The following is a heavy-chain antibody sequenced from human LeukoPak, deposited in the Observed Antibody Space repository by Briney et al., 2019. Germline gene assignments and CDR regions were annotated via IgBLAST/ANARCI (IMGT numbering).Heavy chain of an antibody. CDR3: ARSGRENYGSGSYPAY. CDR1: GFTFRSYA. Sequence: GGSLRLSCAASGFTFRSYAMTWVRQAPGKGLEWVSEISNVATINYADSVKGRFTISRDNSKNTLYLQMNSLRAEDTAVYYCARSGRENYGSGSYPAYWGQGTLVTVSS. CDR2: ISNVATI. V-gene: IGHV3-23*01. J-gene: IGHJ4*02. D-gene: IGHD3-10*01.